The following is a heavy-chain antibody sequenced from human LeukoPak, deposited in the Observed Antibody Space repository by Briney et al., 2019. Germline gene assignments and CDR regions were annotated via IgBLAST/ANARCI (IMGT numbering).Heavy chain of an antibody. D-gene: IGHD6-6*01. CDR3: IREQQLGV. CDR1: GFRFGDYA. J-gene: IGHJ6*02. V-gene: IGHV3-49*04. Sequence: GGSLRLSCATSGFRFGDYAVSWVRQAPGKGLEWVGFIRSNTYGGTTEYAASVKGRFTISRDDSKSIAYLQMNSLQTEDTAVYYCIREQQLGVWGQGTTVTVSS. CDR2: IRSNTYGGTT.